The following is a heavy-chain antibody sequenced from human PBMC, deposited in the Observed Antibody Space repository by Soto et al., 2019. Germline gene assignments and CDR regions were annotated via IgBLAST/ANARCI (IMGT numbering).Heavy chain of an antibody. Sequence: GASVKVSCKASGVTFSSYAISWVRQAPGQGLEWMGGIIPIFGTANYAQKFQGRVTITADESTSTAYMELSSLRSEDTAVYYCARDYLYYYDSSVGRGMDVRGQGTTVTVSS. CDR2: IIPIFGTA. J-gene: IGHJ6*02. D-gene: IGHD3-22*01. V-gene: IGHV1-69*13. CDR3: ARDYLYYYDSSVGRGMDV. CDR1: GVTFSSYA.